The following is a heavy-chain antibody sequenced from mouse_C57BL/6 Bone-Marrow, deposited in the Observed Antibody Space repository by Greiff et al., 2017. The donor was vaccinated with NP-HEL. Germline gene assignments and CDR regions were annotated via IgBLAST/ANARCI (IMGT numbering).Heavy chain of an antibody. CDR3: ARDGEDYYGSHFDY. D-gene: IGHD1-1*01. V-gene: IGHV5-4*01. CDR2: ISDGGSYT. CDR1: GFTFSSYA. J-gene: IGHJ2*01. Sequence: EVKVVESGGGLVKPGGSLKLSCAASGFTFSSYAMSWVRQTPEKRLEWVATISDGGSYTYYPDNVKGRFTISRDNAKNNLYLQMSHLKSDDTAMYYCARDGEDYYGSHFDYWGQGTTLTVSS.